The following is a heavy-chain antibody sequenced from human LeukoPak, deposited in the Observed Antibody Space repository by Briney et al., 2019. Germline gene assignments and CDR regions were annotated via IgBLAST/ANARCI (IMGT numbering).Heavy chain of an antibody. Sequence: SETLSLTCAISGGSFSDYDWSWIRQPPGKGLEWLGQINHSGSTNYNPSFQSRITLSIDKSKSNFSLNLSSVTAADTAVYYCARPGSGWAYDAFDVWGQGTVVTVSS. D-gene: IGHD6-19*01. CDR3: ARPGSGWAYDAFDV. V-gene: IGHV4-34*01. J-gene: IGHJ3*01. CDR1: GGSFSDYD. CDR2: INHSGST.